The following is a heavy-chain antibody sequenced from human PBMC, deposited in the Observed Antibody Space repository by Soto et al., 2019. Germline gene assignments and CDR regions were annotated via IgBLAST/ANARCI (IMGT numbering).Heavy chain of an antibody. J-gene: IGHJ4*02. V-gene: IGHV3-73*02. Sequence: EVQLVESGGGLVQPGGSLKLSCAASGFTFSDSPLHWVRQSSGKGLEWVGRIRSKANSYATAYTASVRGRFTISRDDSKKTAYLQMNSLKTEDTAVYYWARLEVGATGGVDYWGQGTLVTVSS. D-gene: IGHD1-26*01. CDR1: GFTFSDSP. CDR2: IRSKANSYAT. CDR3: ARLEVGATGGVDY.